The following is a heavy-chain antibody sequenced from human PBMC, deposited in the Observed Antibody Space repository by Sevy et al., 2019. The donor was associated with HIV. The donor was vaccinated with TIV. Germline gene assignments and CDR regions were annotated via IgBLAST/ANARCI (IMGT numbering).Heavy chain of an antibody. J-gene: IGHJ4*02. Sequence: GGSLRLSCAASGFTFSSYSMNWVRQAPGKGLEWVSSISSSSYIYYADSVKGRFTISRDNAKNSLYLQMNSLRAEDTAVYYCARDLKMRVDTGIVDYWGQGTLVTVSS. CDR3: ARDLKMRVDTGIVDY. CDR1: GFTFSSYS. CDR2: ISSSSYI. D-gene: IGHD5-18*01. V-gene: IGHV3-21*01.